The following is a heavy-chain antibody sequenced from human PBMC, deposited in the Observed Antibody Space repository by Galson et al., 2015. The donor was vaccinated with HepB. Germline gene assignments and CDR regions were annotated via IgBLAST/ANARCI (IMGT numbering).Heavy chain of an antibody. CDR3: ARARSNGADYHLVFDS. CDR2: IKRDSSAK. J-gene: IGHJ4*02. CDR1: GFEFNFYW. V-gene: IGHV3-7*01. Sequence: SLRLSCAASGFEFNFYWMTWVRQAPGKGLEWVANIKRDSSAKYFADSVKGRFAISRENAKTSVYLQMNDLRAEDTAVYYCARARSNGADYHLVFDSWGQGALVTISA. D-gene: IGHD2-8*01.